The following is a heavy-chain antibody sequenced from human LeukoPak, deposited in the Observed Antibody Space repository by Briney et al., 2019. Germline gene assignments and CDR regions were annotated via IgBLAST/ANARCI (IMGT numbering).Heavy chain of an antibody. Sequence: SETLSLTCTVSGGSISTTSYFRGWIRQPPGKGLEWIGSMYYDGSTNYNASLKSRVTISVDTSKSHFSLNLRSVTAADTAVYYCARMWYHSGKIDYWGQGTLVTVSS. CDR1: GGSISTTSYF. V-gene: IGHV4-39*02. CDR2: MYYDGST. CDR3: ARMWYHSGKIDY. D-gene: IGHD6-13*01. J-gene: IGHJ4*02.